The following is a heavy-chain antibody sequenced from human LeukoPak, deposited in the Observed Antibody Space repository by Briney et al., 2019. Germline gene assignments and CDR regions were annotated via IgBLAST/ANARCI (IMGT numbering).Heavy chain of an antibody. Sequence: SETLSLTSAVPGGSISSTNWWSWVRQPPGKGLKWIGEIYPSVSTNYNPTLNTRITVSVSKPKNQFTLKLSSVTAADTAVYYCARGGFGQLLVGPGGQGSLVTVSS. J-gene: IGHJ5*02. CDR2: IYPSVST. D-gene: IGHD3-10*01. CDR3: ARGGFGQLLVGP. V-gene: IGHV4-4*02. CDR1: GGSISSTNW.